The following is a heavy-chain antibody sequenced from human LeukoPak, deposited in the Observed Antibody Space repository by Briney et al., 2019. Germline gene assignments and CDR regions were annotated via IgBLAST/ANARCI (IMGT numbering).Heavy chain of an antibody. V-gene: IGHV3-23*01. Sequence: GGSLRLSCAASGFTFRSYAMNWVRQAPGKGLEWVSFISGSGGSTYYADSVKGRFTISRDNSKNTLYLQMNSLRAEDTAVYYCAKVVATAKFDYWGQGTLVTVSS. CDR2: ISGSGGST. CDR3: AKVVATAKFDY. D-gene: IGHD2-21*02. CDR1: GFTFRSYA. J-gene: IGHJ4*02.